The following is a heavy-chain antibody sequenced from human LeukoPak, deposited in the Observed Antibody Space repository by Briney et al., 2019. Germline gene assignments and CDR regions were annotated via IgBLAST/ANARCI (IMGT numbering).Heavy chain of an antibody. J-gene: IGHJ4*02. CDR2: IKSKTDGGTT. CDR3: AREAVAFDY. Sequence: GGSLRLSCAASRFTFSNAWMSWVRQAPGKGLEWVGRIKSKTDGGTTDYAAPVKGRFTISRDNAKNTLYLQMSSLRAEDTAVYYCAREAVAFDYWGQGTLVTVSS. D-gene: IGHD6-19*01. CDR1: RFTFSNAW. V-gene: IGHV3-15*05.